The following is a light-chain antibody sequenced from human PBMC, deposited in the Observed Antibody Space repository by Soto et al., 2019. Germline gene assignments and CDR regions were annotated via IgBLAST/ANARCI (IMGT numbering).Light chain of an antibody. J-gene: IGKJ4*01. CDR2: EAS. V-gene: IGKV3-11*01. CDR3: HQRTKWPLT. Sequence: EIVLTQSPATLSLSPGERATLSCRASQSVRSYLTWYQQKPGQAPRLLIYEASKRATGIPARFSGSGSGTDFTLTISSLEPEDFAVYYCHQRTKWPLTFGGGTKVEIK. CDR1: QSVRSY.